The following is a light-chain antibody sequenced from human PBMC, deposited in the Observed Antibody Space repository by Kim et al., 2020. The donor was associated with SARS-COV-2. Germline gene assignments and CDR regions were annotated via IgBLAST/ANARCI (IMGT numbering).Light chain of an antibody. CDR2: KAS. V-gene: IGKV1-5*03. Sequence: DIQMTQSPSTLSASVGDRVTITCRASQSINNWLAWYQQKPGKAPNLLIYKASSLESGVPSRFSGSGSGTEFTLTISSLQPDDFATYYCQQYNSYPYTFGQGTKLEI. CDR3: QQYNSYPYT. CDR1: QSINNW. J-gene: IGKJ2*01.